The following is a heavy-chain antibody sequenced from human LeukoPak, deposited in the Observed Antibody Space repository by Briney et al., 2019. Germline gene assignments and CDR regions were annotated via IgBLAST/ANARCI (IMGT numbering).Heavy chain of an antibody. D-gene: IGHD3-16*01. Sequence: GASVKVSCKASGYTFTGYYMHWVRQAPGQGLEWMGWINPNSGGTNYAQKFQGRVTMTRDTSISTAYMELSRLRSDDTAVYYCARDPEGWGGYFDYWGQGTLVTVSS. J-gene: IGHJ4*02. CDR3: ARDPEGWGGYFDY. V-gene: IGHV1-2*02. CDR1: GYTFTGYY. CDR2: INPNSGGT.